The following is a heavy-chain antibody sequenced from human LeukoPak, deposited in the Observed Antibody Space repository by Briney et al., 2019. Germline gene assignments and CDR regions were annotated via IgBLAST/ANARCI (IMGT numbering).Heavy chain of an antibody. CDR3: AKDSSGPAF. J-gene: IGHJ4*02. Sequence: GGSLRLSCAASGFTVSNTYMSWVRQAPGKGLEWVSAIYSSGGTFYSESVKGRFTISRDYSKNTLYLQMNSLRADDTAVYYCAKDSSGPAFWGQGTLVTVSS. CDR2: IYSSGGT. CDR1: GFTVSNTY. D-gene: IGHD6-19*01. V-gene: IGHV3-53*01.